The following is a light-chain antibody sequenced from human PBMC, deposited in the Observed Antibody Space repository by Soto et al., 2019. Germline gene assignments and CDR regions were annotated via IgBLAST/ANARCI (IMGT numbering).Light chain of an antibody. CDR3: QQLNSYPLT. J-gene: IGKJ4*01. CDR1: QDISDY. CDR2: AAS. V-gene: IGKV1-9*01. Sequence: DIQLTQSPSFLSASVGDRDTITCRASQDISDYLAWYQQRPGKAPKLLIYAASTLQSGVPSRFSGSGSGTEFTLTISSLQPEDCATYYCQQLNSYPLTFGGGTKVEI.